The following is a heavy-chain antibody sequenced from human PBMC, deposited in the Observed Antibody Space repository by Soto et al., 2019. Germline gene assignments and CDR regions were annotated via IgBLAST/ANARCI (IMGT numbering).Heavy chain of an antibody. CDR2: IYYSGST. CDR3: ARQLFGHGDWFDP. J-gene: IGHJ5*02. V-gene: IGHV4-61*01. Sequence: PSETLSLTCRVSGGSVSSGRYYLTWLRQPPGKVLEWIGYIYYSGSTNYNPSLKSRVTISVDTSKNQFSLKLSFVTAADTAVYYCARQLFGHGDWFDPWGQGTLVTVSS. D-gene: IGHD2-21*01. CDR1: GGSVSSGRYY.